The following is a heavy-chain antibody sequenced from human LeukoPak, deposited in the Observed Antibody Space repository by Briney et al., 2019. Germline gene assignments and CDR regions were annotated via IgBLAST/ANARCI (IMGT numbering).Heavy chain of an antibody. Sequence: NPSETLSLTCTVSGGSISSYYWSWIRQPAGKGLEWIGRIYTSGSTNYNPSLKSRVTMSVDTSKNQFSLKLSSVTAADTAVYYCAREVTAPYDFWSGPHNWFDPWGQGTLVTVSS. CDR3: AREVTAPYDFWSGPHNWFDP. V-gene: IGHV4-4*07. CDR2: IYTSGST. CDR1: GGSISSYY. J-gene: IGHJ5*02. D-gene: IGHD3-3*01.